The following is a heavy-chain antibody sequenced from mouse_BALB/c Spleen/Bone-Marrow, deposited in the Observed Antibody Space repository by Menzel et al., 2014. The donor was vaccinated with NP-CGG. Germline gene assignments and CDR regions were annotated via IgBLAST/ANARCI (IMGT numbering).Heavy chain of an antibody. D-gene: IGHD3-1*01. CDR2: IRLKSNNYAT. CDR3: TTGFAY. V-gene: IGHV6-6*02. J-gene: IGHJ3*01. CDR1: GFTFSNYW. Sequence: EVHLVESGGGLVQPGGSMKLSWVASGFTFSNYWMNWVRQSPEKGLEWVAEIRLKSNNYATHYAESVKGRFTISRDDSKSSVYLQMNNLRAEDTGIYYCTTGFAYWGQGTLVTVSA.